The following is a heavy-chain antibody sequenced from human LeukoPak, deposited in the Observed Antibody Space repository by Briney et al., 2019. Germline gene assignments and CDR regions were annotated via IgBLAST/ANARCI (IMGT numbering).Heavy chain of an antibody. CDR2: ISGSGGST. Sequence: QPGGSLRPSCAASGFSFSSYAMSWVRQAPGKGLEWVSAISGSGGSTYYADSVKGRFTISRDNSKNTLYLQMNSLRAEDTAVYYCAKDIVVVTSGSNAFDIWGQGTMVTVSS. D-gene: IGHD2-21*02. J-gene: IGHJ3*02. V-gene: IGHV3-23*01. CDR3: AKDIVVVTSGSNAFDI. CDR1: GFSFSSYA.